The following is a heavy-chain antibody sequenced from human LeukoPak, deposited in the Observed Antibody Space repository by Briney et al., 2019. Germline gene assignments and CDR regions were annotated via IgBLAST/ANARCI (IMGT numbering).Heavy chain of an antibody. V-gene: IGHV4-61*02. J-gene: IGHJ4*02. CDR2: IYTSGST. D-gene: IGHD1-26*01. Sequence: SQTLSLTCTVSGGSISSGSYYWSWIRQPAGKGLEWIGRIYTSGSTNYNPSLKSRVTISVDTSKNQFSLKLSSVTAADTAVYYCASGSYGEFDYWGQGTLVTVSS. CDR3: ASGSYGEFDY. CDR1: GGSISSGSYY.